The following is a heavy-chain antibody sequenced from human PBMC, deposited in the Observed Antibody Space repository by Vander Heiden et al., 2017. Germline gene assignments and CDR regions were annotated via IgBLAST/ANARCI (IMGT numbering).Heavy chain of an antibody. CDR2: INPNSGGT. CDR1: GYTFTGYY. J-gene: IGHJ6*02. D-gene: IGHD3-10*01. Sequence: QVQLVQSGAEVNKPRASVKLSCKASGYTFTGYYMHWVRQAPGQGLEWMGWINPNSGGTNYAQKFQGRVTMTRDTSISTAYMELSRLRSDDTAVYYCAGWFGELRVYYYGMDVWGQGTTVTVSS. V-gene: IGHV1-2*02. CDR3: AGWFGELRVYYYGMDV.